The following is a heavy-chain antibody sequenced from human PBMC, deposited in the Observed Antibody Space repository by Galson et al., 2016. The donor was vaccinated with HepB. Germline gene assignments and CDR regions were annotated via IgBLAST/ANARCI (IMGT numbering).Heavy chain of an antibody. CDR2: ISSSSSYI. CDR3: ARAERLLRFLEWPYYYYGMDV. CDR1: GFTFSSYS. J-gene: IGHJ6*02. Sequence: SLRLSCAASGFTFSSYSMNWVRQASGKGLEWVSSISSSSSYIYYADSVKGRFTISRDNAKNSLYLQMNSPRAEDTAVYYCARAERLLRFLEWPYYYYGMDVWGQGTTVTVSS. V-gene: IGHV3-21*01. D-gene: IGHD3-3*01.